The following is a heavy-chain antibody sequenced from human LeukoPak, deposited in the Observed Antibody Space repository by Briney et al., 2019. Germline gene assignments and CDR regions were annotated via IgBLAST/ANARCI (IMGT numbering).Heavy chain of an antibody. CDR3: ARSGYSYGPNWFDP. Sequence: GGSLRLSCAASGFTFSSYEMNWVRQAPGKGLEWVSYISSSGSTIYYADSVKGRFTISRDNAKNSLYLQMNSLRAEDTAVYYCARSGYSYGPNWFDPWGQGTLVTVSS. J-gene: IGHJ5*02. CDR1: GFTFSSYE. D-gene: IGHD5-18*01. CDR2: ISSSGSTI. V-gene: IGHV3-48*03.